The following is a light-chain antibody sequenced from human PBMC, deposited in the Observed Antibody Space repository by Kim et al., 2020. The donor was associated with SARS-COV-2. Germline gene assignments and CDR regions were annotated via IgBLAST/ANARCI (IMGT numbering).Light chain of an antibody. CDR2: DAS. Sequence: LSPGERATLSCRASQSIKRDLGWYQQIPGQAPRLLIWDASNRATGTPARFSGSGSGTDFTLTITSLEREDFAVYYCLQRHDWPLTFGGGTKVDIK. J-gene: IGKJ4*01. CDR3: LQRHDWPLT. V-gene: IGKV3-11*01. CDR1: QSIKRD.